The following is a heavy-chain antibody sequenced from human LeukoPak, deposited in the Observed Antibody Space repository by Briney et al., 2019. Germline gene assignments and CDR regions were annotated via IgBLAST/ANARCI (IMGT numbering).Heavy chain of an antibody. V-gene: IGHV3-30*18. Sequence: PGGSLRLSCAASGFTFSIYGMHWDRQAPGQGLEWVAVISYDGSNKYYADSVKGRFTIYRDNSKNTLYLQMNSLRAEDTAVYYCAKEGHGSSLDYWGQGTLVTVSS. CDR1: GFTFSIYG. D-gene: IGHD6-13*01. J-gene: IGHJ4*02. CDR3: AKEGHGSSLDY. CDR2: ISYDGSNK.